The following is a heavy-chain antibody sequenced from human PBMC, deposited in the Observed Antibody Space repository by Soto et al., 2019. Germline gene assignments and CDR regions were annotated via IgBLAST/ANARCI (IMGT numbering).Heavy chain of an antibody. V-gene: IGHV1-8*01. Sequence: QVQLVQSGAEVKKPGASVKVSCKASGYTFTSFNINWVRQATGQGLEWMGWMNPNSGNTGYAQKFQDRITLTRDTSITTAYMELSSLRSDDTAVYFCVRDVQVNYFDNTYHYYAMDVWGQGTTVIVSS. CDR2: MNPNSGNT. D-gene: IGHD3-9*01. CDR1: GYTFTSFN. J-gene: IGHJ6*02. CDR3: VRDVQVNYFDNTYHYYAMDV.